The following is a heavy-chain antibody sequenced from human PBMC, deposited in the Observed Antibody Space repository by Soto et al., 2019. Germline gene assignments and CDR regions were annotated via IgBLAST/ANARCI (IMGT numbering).Heavy chain of an antibody. CDR2: INPDNGNT. J-gene: IGHJ5*02. V-gene: IGHV1-3*01. D-gene: IGHD2-15*01. Sequence: ASVKVPCKASGYTFTRYTMNWVRQAPGQRLEWMGWINPDNGNTKSSQKFQDRVIITRDRSASTAYMDLSSLRSEDTAVYYWARGIATGTLDPWGQGTLVTVSS. CDR1: GYTFTRYT. CDR3: ARGIATGTLDP.